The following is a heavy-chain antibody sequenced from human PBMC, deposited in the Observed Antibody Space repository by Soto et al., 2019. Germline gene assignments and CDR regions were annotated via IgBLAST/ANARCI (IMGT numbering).Heavy chain of an antibody. J-gene: IGHJ6*02. Sequence: SETLSHTYAVSVGSTRSSNWCSWFSLPPGKRLEWIGEIYHSGSTNYNPSLKSRVTISVDKSKNQFSLKLGSVTAADTAVYYCARDRYYGSGSYGKPYYYYGMDVWGQGTTVT. D-gene: IGHD3-10*01. V-gene: IGHV4-4*02. CDR1: VGSTRSSNW. CDR3: ARDRYYGSGSYGKPYYYYGMDV. CDR2: IYHSGST.